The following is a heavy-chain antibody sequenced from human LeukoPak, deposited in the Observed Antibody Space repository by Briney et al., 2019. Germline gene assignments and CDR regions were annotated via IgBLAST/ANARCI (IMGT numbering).Heavy chain of an antibody. D-gene: IGHD3-22*01. CDR2: ITSSGSTI. Sequence: PGGSLRLSCAASGFTFSAYEMNWVRQAPGKGLEWISYITSSGSTIYYPDSVRGRFTISRDNSKNTLYLQMNSLTAEDTAVYYCAKEGDSSGWFDSWGQGTLVTVSS. J-gene: IGHJ5*01. V-gene: IGHV3-48*03. CDR1: GFTFSAYE. CDR3: AKEGDSSGWFDS.